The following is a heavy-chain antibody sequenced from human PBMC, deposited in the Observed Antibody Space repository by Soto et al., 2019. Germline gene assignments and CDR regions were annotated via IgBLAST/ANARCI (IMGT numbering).Heavy chain of an antibody. CDR1: GFTFSSYA. D-gene: IGHD2-2*01. V-gene: IGHV3-23*01. CDR2: ISGSGGTT. Sequence: EVQLLESGGGLVQPGGSLRLSCAASGFTFSSYAMSWVRQAPGKGLEWVSAISGSGGTTYYTDSVKGRFTISRDNSKNTLYLQMNSLRVEDTAVYYCAKYCSSTSCLVVYGMDVSGQGTTVTVSS. CDR3: AKYCSSTSCLVVYGMDV. J-gene: IGHJ6*02.